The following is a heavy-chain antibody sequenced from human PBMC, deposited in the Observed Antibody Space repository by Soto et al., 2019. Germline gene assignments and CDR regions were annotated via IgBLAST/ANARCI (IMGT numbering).Heavy chain of an antibody. D-gene: IGHD3-9*01. V-gene: IGHV3-30*03. Sequence: PGGSMRLSCAASGFTFSSYGMHWVRQAPGKGLEWVAVISYDGSNKYYADSVKGRFTISRDNSKNTLYLQMNSLRAEDTAVYYCARGRTTPLDRYDILSGLSPHLSFYIWGQGTMVPVSS. CDR1: GFTFSSYG. J-gene: IGHJ3*02. CDR3: ARGRTTPLDRYDILSGLSPHLSFYI. CDR2: ISYDGSNK.